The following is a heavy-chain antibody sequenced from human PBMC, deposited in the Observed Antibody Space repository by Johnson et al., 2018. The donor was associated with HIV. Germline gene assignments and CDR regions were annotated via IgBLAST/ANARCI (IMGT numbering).Heavy chain of an antibody. CDR1: GFSFSSYA. V-gene: IGHV3-30*04. J-gene: IGHJ3*01. CDR3: AKVGGYSYGES. CDR2: VSYDGSER. Sequence: QVQLVESGGGVVQPGRSLRLSCAASGFSFSSYAMHWVRQAPGKGLEWVAVVSYDGSERYYADSVEGRFTISRDNSKNTLYLQMNSLRAEDTAVYYCAKVGGYSYGESWGQGTMVTVSS. D-gene: IGHD5-18*01.